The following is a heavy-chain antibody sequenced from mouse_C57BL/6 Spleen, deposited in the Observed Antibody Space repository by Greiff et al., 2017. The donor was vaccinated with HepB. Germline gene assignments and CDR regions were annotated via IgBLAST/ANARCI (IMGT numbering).Heavy chain of an antibody. J-gene: IGHJ3*01. D-gene: IGHD2-5*01. CDR2: IHPNSGST. V-gene: IGHV1-64*01. CDR1: GYTFTSYW. Sequence: VKLQQPGAELVKPGASVKLSCKASGYTFTSYWMHWVKQRPGQGLEWIGMIHPNSGSTNYNEKFKSKATLTVDKSSSTAYMQLSSLTSEDSAVYYCARSGYSNGWFAYWGQGTLVTVSA. CDR3: ARSGYSNGWFAY.